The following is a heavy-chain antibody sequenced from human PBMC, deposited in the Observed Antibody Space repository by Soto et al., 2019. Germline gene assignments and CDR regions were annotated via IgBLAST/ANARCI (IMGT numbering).Heavy chain of an antibody. CDR3: ARGAVTRGLPRSAFDI. CDR2: INAGNGNT. J-gene: IGHJ3*02. D-gene: IGHD4-4*01. Sequence: ASVKVSCKASGYTFTSYAMHWVRQAPGQRLEWMGWINAGNGNTKYSQKFQGRVTITRDTSTSTAYMELSSLRSDDTAVYYCARGAVTRGLPRSAFDIWGQGTMVTVSS. V-gene: IGHV1-3*01. CDR1: GYTFTSYA.